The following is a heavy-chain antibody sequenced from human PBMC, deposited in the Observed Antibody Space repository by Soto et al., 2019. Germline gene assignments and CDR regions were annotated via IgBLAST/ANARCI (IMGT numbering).Heavy chain of an antibody. V-gene: IGHV1-24*01. Sequence: ASVKVSCKVSGYTLTELSMHWVRQAPGKGLEWMGGFDPEDGETIYAQKFQGRVTMTEDTSTDTAYMELSSLRSEDTAVYYCETRNPGLRYSSSPARYLIDFWGKGSSVTGSS. CDR3: ETRNPGLRYSSSPARYLIDF. CDR2: FDPEDGET. J-gene: IGHJ6*04. D-gene: IGHD6-6*01. CDR1: GYTLTELS.